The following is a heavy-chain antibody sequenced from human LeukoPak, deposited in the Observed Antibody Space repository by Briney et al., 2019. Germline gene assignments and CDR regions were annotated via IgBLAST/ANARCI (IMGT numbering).Heavy chain of an antibody. D-gene: IGHD1-26*01. CDR2: IWYDGSNK. J-gene: IGHJ6*02. Sequence: GGSLRLSCAASGFTFSSYGMHWVRQAPGKGLEWVAVIWYDGSNKYYADSVKGRFTISRDNSKNTLYPQMNSLRAEDTAVYYCARAVITPYSGRYYYYYGMDVWGQGTTVTVSS. CDR1: GFTFSSYG. V-gene: IGHV3-33*01. CDR3: ARAVITPYSGRYYYYYGMDV.